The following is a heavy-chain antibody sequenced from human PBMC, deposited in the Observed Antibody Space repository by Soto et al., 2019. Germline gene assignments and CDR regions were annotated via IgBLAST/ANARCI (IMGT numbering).Heavy chain of an antibody. V-gene: IGHV4-59*01. CDR3: AREWDY. J-gene: IGHJ4*02. CDR2: IYYSGST. CDR1: GGSISRYY. Sequence: SVTLSLTCTVSGGSISRYYWSCIRQPPGKGLEWIGYIYYSGSTNYNPSLKSRVTISVDTSKNQFSLKLSSVTAADTAVYYCAREWDYWGQGTLVTVSS.